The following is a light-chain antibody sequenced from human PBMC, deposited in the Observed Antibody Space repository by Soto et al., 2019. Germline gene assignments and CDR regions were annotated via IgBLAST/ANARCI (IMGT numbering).Light chain of an antibody. J-gene: IGLJ3*02. CDR2: DVS. CDR1: SSDVGGYNY. Sequence: QSALTQPASVSGSPGQSITISCTGTSSDVGGYNYVSWYQHHPSKAPKLMIYDVSNWPSGVSNRFSGSKSGNTASLTISGLQAEDEADYYCTSYTASSSLEVFGGGTKLTVL. CDR3: TSYTASSSLEV. V-gene: IGLV2-14*03.